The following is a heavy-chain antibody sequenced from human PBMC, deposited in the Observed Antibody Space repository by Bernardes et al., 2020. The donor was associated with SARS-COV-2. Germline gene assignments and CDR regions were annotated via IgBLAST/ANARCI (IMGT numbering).Heavy chain of an antibody. CDR3: ASNDDYVWGSYRYTPLDY. V-gene: IGHV3-21*01. CDR1: GFTFRDYT. J-gene: IGHJ4*02. CDR2: ISSSSSYI. D-gene: IGHD3-16*02. Sequence: GGSLRLSCAASGFTFRDYTMHWVRQAPGKGLEWVSSISSSSSYIYYADSVKGRFTISRDNAKNSLYLQMNSLRAEDTAVYYCASNDDYVWGSYRYTPLDYWGQGTLVTVSS.